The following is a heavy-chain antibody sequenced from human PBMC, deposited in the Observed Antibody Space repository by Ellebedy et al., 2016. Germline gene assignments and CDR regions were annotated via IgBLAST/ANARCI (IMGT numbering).Heavy chain of an antibody. CDR2: LYSGGTI. V-gene: IGHV3-66*01. D-gene: IGHD1-14*01. Sequence: GGSLRLSCAASGFIISSNYMSWVRQAPGKGLEWVSTLYSGGTIFYADSVKGRFTISRDNSKNTLYLQMNNLRAEDTALYYCARGNEIPGPEPLYNWGQGTLITVSS. CDR1: GFIISSNY. CDR3: ARGNEIPGPEPLYN. J-gene: IGHJ4*02.